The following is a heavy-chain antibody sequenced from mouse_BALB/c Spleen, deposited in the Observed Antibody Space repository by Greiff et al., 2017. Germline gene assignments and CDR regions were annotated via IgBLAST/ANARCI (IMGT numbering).Heavy chain of an antibody. CDR1: GFTFSSYT. V-gene: IGHV5-6-4*01. CDR3: TRENDYGGGYAMDY. J-gene: IGHJ4*01. D-gene: IGHD2-4*01. CDR2: ISSGGSYT. Sequence: EVHLVESGGGLVKPGGSLKLSCAASGFTFSSYTMSWVRQTPEKRLEWVATISSGGSYTYYPDSVKGRFTISRDNAKNTLYLQMSSLKSEDTAMYYCTRENDYGGGYAMDYWGQGTSVTVSS.